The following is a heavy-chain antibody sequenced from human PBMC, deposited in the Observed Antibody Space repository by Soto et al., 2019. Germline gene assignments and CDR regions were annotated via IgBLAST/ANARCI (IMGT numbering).Heavy chain of an antibody. Sequence: GGSLRLSCAASGFTFTNYAMTWVRQAPGKGLEWVSTISGGGSITYYADSLKGRFTISRDNSKNTLYLQINSLRAEDTAVYYCAKTIRGGYSSSWYYFDYWGQGTLVTVS. J-gene: IGHJ4*02. V-gene: IGHV3-23*01. D-gene: IGHD6-13*01. CDR1: GFTFTNYA. CDR3: AKTIRGGYSSSWYYFDY. CDR2: ISGGGSIT.